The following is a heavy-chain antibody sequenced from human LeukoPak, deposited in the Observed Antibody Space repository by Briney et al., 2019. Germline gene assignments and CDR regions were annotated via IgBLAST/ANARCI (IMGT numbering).Heavy chain of an antibody. Sequence: GGSLRLSCAASGFTVSSNYMSWVRQAPGKGLEWVSVIYSGGSTNYADSVKGRFTISGDNSKNTLYLQMNSLRAEDTAVYYCARVFGGWYFGYYYYYMDVWGKGTTVTISS. CDR3: ARVFGGWYFGYYYYYMDV. V-gene: IGHV3-66*01. J-gene: IGHJ6*03. CDR2: IYSGGST. CDR1: GFTVSSNY. D-gene: IGHD6-19*01.